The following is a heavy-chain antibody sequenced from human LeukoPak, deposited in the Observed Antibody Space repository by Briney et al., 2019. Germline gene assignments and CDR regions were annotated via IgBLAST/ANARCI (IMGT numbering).Heavy chain of an antibody. CDR1: GFTFSSYA. V-gene: IGHV3-23*01. CDR2: ISGSGGST. Sequence: PGGSLRLSCAASGFTFSSYAMSWVRQAPGKGLEWVSAISGSGGSTYYADSVKGRFTISRDNSKNTLYMQMNSLRAEDTAVYYCAKRDLHSSSSAEYFQHWGQGTLVSVSS. CDR3: AKRDLHSSSSAEYFQH. J-gene: IGHJ1*01. D-gene: IGHD6-6*01.